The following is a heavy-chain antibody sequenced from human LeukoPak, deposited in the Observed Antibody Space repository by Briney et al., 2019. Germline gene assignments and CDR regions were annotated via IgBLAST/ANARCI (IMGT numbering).Heavy chain of an antibody. Sequence: SETLSLTCTVSGGSISSGSYYWSWIRQAGGKGLEWIGSIYTSGSTNYNPSLKSPVPISVDTSKNQFSLKLTSVTAADTAVYYCGSAHSSGRNDYWGQGTLVTVSS. CDR1: GGSISSGSYY. V-gene: IGHV4-61*02. D-gene: IGHD6-19*01. J-gene: IGHJ4*02. CDR2: IYTSGST. CDR3: GSAHSSGRNDY.